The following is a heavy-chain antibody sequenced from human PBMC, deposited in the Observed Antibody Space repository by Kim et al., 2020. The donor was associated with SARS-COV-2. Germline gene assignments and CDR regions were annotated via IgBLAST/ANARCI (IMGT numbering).Heavy chain of an antibody. CDR1: GASISRGYW. V-gene: IGHV4-4*02. CDR2: IHRSGST. D-gene: IGHD6-19*01. CDR3: AVSTGWYRLDF. J-gene: IGHJ4*02. Sequence: SETLSLTCVVSGASISRGYWWTWVRQPPGKGLEWIGEIHRSGSTTYNPSLKSRVTFSMDWSKNQFSLNVASVTAADTAVYYCAVSTGWYRLDFWGQGNLVTVS.